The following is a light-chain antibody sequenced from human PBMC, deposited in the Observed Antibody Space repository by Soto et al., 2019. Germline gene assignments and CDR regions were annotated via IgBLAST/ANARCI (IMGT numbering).Light chain of an antibody. Sequence: EIVLTQSPGTLSLSPGERATLSCRASQTVINTYLAWYQQKSGQAPKFLIYGASNRATGIPDRFSGSGSGTDFTLTISRLEPEDFAVYYCQQYGTLPPTFGGGTKVES. J-gene: IGKJ4*01. CDR3: QQYGTLPPT. V-gene: IGKV3-20*01. CDR1: QTVINTY. CDR2: GAS.